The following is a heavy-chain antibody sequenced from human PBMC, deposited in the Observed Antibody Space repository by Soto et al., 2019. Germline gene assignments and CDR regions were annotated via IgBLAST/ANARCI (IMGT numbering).Heavy chain of an antibody. CDR2: ISYDGKVQ. CDR1: GFIFSNYG. Sequence: QVQLVESGGGVVQPGRSLRLSCAASGFIFSNYGMHWVRQAPGKGLEWVAVISYDGKVQYYADSVKGRFTVSRDNSKNPLNLQMNSMKTEDTAVYFCGKETQVYVSGSTDYWGQGTLVTVSS. D-gene: IGHD3-10*01. V-gene: IGHV3-30*18. CDR3: GKETQVYVSGSTDY. J-gene: IGHJ4*02.